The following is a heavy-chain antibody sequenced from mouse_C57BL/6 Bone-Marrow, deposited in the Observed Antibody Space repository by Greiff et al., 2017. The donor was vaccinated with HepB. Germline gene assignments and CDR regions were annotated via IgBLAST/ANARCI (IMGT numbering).Heavy chain of an antibody. J-gene: IGHJ3*01. Sequence: VQLQQSGPELVKPGASVKMSCKASGYTFTDYNMHWVKQSHGKSLEWIGYINPNNGGTSYNQKFKGKATLTVNKSSSTAYMELRSLTSEDSAVYYCARTGYYGSSWSAYWGQGTLVTVSA. V-gene: IGHV1-22*01. D-gene: IGHD1-1*01. CDR1: GYTFTDYN. CDR3: ARTGYYGSSWSAY. CDR2: INPNNGGT.